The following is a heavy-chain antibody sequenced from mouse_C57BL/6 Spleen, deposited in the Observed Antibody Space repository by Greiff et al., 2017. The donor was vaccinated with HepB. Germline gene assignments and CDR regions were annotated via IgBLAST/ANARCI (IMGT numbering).Heavy chain of an antibody. D-gene: IGHD2-3*01. J-gene: IGHJ2*01. V-gene: IGHV1-82*01. Sequence: VQLQQSGPELVKPGASVKISCKASGYAFSSSWMNWVKQRPGKGLEWIGRIYPGDGDTNYNGKFKGKATRTADKASSTAYMQHSRRTSEDSAVYCCAREDGPGAFDYWGQGTTLTVSS. CDR3: AREDGPGAFDY. CDR1: GYAFSSSW. CDR2: IYPGDGDT.